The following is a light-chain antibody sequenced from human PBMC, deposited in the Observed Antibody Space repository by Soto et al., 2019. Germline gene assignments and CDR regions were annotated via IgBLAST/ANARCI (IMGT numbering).Light chain of an antibody. J-gene: IGLJ3*02. CDR1: SSNIGSKT. V-gene: IGLV1-44*01. CDR3: AAWDDSLNGPV. Sequence: QSVLTQPPSASGTPGQRVTISCSGSSSNIGSKTVNWYQQLPGTAPKLLIYSKTXXXSGVPDGLSGSTYGTSASMAISGLQSEDESDHRCAAWDDSLNGPVFGGGTQVTVL. CDR2: SKT.